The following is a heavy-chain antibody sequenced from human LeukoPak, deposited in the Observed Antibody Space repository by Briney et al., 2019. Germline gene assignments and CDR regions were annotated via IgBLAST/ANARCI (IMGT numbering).Heavy chain of an antibody. D-gene: IGHD5-24*01. V-gene: IGHV4-59*08. CDR3: ARHVRSGYNLLDY. CDR2: IYFSGSS. J-gene: IGHJ4*02. Sequence: SETLSLTCTVSGGSISNYYWSWIRNPPATGMERDGYIYFSGSSNQNPSLRSRVTMSVDTSKNQFSLKLSSVTAADTAVYYCARHVRSGYNLLDYWGRGTLVTVSS. CDR1: GGSISNYY.